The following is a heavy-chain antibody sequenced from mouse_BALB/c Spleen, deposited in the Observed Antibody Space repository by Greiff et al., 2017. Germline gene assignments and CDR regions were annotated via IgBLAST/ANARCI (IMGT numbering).Heavy chain of an antibody. Sequence: VQLKQSGAELVRPGALVKLSCKASGFNIKDYYMHWVKQRPEQGLEWIGWIDPENGNTIYDPKFQGKASITADTSSNTAYLQLSSLTSEDTAVYYCARDDYDGAWFAYWGQGTLVTVSA. CDR1: GFNIKDYY. V-gene: IGHV14-1*02. J-gene: IGHJ3*01. CDR3: ARDDYDGAWFAY. CDR2: IDPENGNT. D-gene: IGHD2-4*01.